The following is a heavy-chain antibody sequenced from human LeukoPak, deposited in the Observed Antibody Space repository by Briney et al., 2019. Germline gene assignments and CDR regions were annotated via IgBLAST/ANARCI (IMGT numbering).Heavy chain of an antibody. V-gene: IGHV4-38-2*02. Sequence: SETLSLTCTVSGYSISSGYYWAWIRQPPGKGLEWIGSIYHSGSTYYNPSLKSRVTISVDTSKNQFSLKLTSVTAADTAVYYCARATYGDYWFDPWGQGTLVTVSS. D-gene: IGHD4-17*01. J-gene: IGHJ5*02. CDR3: ARATYGDYWFDP. CDR2: IYHSGST. CDR1: GYSISSGYY.